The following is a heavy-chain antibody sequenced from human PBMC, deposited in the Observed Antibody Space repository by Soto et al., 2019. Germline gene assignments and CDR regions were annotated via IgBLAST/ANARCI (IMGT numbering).Heavy chain of an antibody. J-gene: IGHJ4*02. CDR3: ARGFSAGKGSPPDY. CDR1: GFTFSNYA. CDR2: LKGSGRST. V-gene: IGHV3-23*01. Sequence: PGGSLRLSCAASGFTFSNYAMTWVRQAPGKGLEWVSGLKGSGRSTSYADSVTGRFAISRDNSKNTLYLQMNSLRDGDTAVYYCARGFSAGKGSPPDYWGQGTLVTVTS. D-gene: IGHD3-10*01.